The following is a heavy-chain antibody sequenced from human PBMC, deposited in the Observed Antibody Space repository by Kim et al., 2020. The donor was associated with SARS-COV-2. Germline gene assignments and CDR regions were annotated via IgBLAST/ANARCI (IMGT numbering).Heavy chain of an antibody. D-gene: IGHD3-9*01. CDR3: ARQTLGYNSLTGYYNRVCDY. J-gene: IGHJ4*02. CDR1: GGSISSSSYY. CDR2: IYYSGST. V-gene: IGHV4-39*01. Sequence: SETLSFTCTVSGGSISSSSYYWGWIRQPPGKGLEWIGSIYYSGSTYYNPSLKSRVTISVDTSKNQFSLKLSSVTAADTAVYYCARQTLGYNSLTGYYNRVCDYWGQGTLVTVSS.